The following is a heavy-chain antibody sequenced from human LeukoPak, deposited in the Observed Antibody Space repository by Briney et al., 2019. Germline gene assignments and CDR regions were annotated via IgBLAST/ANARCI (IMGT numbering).Heavy chain of an antibody. V-gene: IGHV3-48*01. J-gene: IGHJ4*02. CDR2: ISSSSSTI. CDR1: GFTFSSYS. Sequence: RGSLRLSCAASGFTFSSYSMNWVRQAPGKGLEWVSYISSSSSTIYYADSVKGRFTISRDNAKNSLYLQMNSLRAEDTAVYYCASPLLMERRDYWGQGTLVTVSS. D-gene: IGHD1-1*01. CDR3: ASPLLMERRDY.